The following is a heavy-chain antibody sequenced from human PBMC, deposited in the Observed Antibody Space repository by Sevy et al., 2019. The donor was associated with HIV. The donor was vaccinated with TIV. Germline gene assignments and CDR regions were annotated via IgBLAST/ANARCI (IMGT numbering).Heavy chain of an antibody. CDR3: AREGCTKPHDY. J-gene: IGHJ4*02. D-gene: IGHD2-8*01. CDR2: LSFGCGEI. CDR1: GFTFSKYS. Sequence: GGSVRLSCAASGFTFSKYSMSWVRQPPGKGLEWVSTLSFGCGEINYADSVKGGFTISRDNSKSSLYLQMNNLRPEDTAVEYCAREGCTKPHDYWGQGTLVTVSS. V-gene: IGHV3-23*01.